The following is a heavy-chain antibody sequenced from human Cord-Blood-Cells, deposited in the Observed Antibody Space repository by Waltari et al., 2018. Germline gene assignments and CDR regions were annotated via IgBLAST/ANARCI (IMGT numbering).Heavy chain of an antibody. CDR1: GYTLTELS. J-gene: IGHJ4*02. CDR2: LDPEDGET. V-gene: IGHV1-24*01. CDR3: ATIPSVSGYSGYDFDY. D-gene: IGHD5-12*01. Sequence: QVQLVQSGAEVKKPGASVKVSCKVSGYTLTELSMHWVRQAPGKGLEWMGGLDPEDGETIYAQKFQGRVTMTEDTSTDTAYMELSSLRSEDTAVYYCATIPSVSGYSGYDFDYWGQGTLVTVSS.